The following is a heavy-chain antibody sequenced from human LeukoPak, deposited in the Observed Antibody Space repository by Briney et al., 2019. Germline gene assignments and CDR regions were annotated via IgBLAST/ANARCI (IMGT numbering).Heavy chain of an antibody. D-gene: IGHD3-9*01. Sequence: GGSLRLSCAASGFHISSDWMSWVRQAPGKGLEWVANIKQDGSEKYHVDSVKGRFTISRDNAKNSLYLRMNSLRAEDTAVYYCARMYYDINASPFDYWGQGTLVTVSS. V-gene: IGHV3-7*04. CDR3: ARMYYDINASPFDY. CDR2: IKQDGSEK. J-gene: IGHJ4*02. CDR1: GFHISSDW.